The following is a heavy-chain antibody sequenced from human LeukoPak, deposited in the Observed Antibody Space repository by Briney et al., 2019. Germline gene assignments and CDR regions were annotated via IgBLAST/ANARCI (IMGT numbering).Heavy chain of an antibody. CDR3: ARKRGYSYGSLEY. J-gene: IGHJ4*02. CDR1: GGTFSGYY. V-gene: IGHV4-34*01. CDR2: INHSGST. D-gene: IGHD5-18*01. Sequence: PSETLSLTCAVYGGTFSGYYWSWIRQPPGKGLGWIGEINHSGSTNYNPSLKSRVTISVDTSKNQFSLKLSSVTAADTAVYYCARKRGYSYGSLEYWGQGTLVTVSS.